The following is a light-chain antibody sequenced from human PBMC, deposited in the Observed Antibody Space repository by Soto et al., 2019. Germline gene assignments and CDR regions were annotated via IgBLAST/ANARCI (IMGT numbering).Light chain of an antibody. CDR2: DAS. CDR1: QSVSMW. V-gene: IGKV1-5*01. Sequence: TQMTQSPSTLSASVGDRVTITCRASQSVSMWLAWYQQKPGKAPRLLIYDASNLESGVPSRFSGSASRTEFTLTITSLQPEDAATYYCQQYNTYLTWTFGHGTKVEIK. J-gene: IGKJ1*01. CDR3: QQYNTYLTWT.